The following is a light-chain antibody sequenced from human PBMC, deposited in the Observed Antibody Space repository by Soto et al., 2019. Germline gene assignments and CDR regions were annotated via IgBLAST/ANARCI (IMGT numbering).Light chain of an antibody. CDR2: LGS. Sequence: DIVMTQAPLSLPVTPGEPASNSCRSSQSLLHSNGYNYLDWYLQKPGQSPQLLIYLGSNRASGVPDRFSGSGSGTDFTLKISRVEAEDVGVYYCMQALQTWTFGQGTKVDIK. J-gene: IGKJ1*01. V-gene: IGKV2-28*01. CDR1: QSLLHSNGYNY. CDR3: MQALQTWT.